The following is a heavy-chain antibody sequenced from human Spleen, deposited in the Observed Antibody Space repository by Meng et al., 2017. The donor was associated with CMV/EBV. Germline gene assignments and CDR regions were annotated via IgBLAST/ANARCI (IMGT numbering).Heavy chain of an antibody. V-gene: IGHV1-69*05. J-gene: IGHJ4*02. CDR2: IIPIFGTA. D-gene: IGHD3-22*01. Sequence: SVNVSCKASGGTFSSYATSWVRQAPGQGLEWMGGIIPIFGTANYAQKFQGRVTITTDESTSTAYMELSSLRSEDPAVYYCARDPGQYYYDSSGYWVSYFDYWGQGTLVTVSS. CDR3: ARDPGQYYYDSSGYWVSYFDY. CDR1: GGTFSSYA.